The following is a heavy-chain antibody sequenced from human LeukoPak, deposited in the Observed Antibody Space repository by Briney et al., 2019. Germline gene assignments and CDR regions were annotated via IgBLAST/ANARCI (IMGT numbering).Heavy chain of an antibody. Sequence: PGGSLRLSCAASVFTFSSYAMSWVRQAPGTGLEWVSAISGSGGSTYYADSVKGRFTISRDNSKNTLYLQMNSLRAEDTAVYYCAKHRGVVVPGAMPYGWGQGTLVTVSS. V-gene: IGHV3-23*01. CDR3: AKHRGVVVPGAMPYG. CDR1: VFTFSSYA. CDR2: ISGSGGST. D-gene: IGHD2-2*01. J-gene: IGHJ4*02.